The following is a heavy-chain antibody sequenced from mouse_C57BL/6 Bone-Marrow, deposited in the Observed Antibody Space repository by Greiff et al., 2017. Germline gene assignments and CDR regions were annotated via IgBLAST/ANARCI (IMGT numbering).Heavy chain of an antibody. J-gene: IGHJ4*01. D-gene: IGHD2-12*01. Sequence: EVQVVESGPGLVKPSQSLSLTCSVTGYSITSGYYWNWIRQFPGNKLEWMGYISYDGSNNYNPSLKNRISITRDTSKNQFFLKLNSVTTEDTATYDCARGGDYSPFYAMDYWGQGTSVTVSS. V-gene: IGHV3-6*01. CDR3: ARGGDYSPFYAMDY. CDR1: GYSITSGYY. CDR2: ISYDGSN.